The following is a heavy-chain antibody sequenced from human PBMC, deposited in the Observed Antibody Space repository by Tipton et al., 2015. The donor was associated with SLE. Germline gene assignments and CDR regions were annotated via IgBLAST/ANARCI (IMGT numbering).Heavy chain of an antibody. J-gene: IGHJ4*02. V-gene: IGHV3-53*01. CDR2: IFSGGST. CDR3: ARAYCTGGVCYGRPYFDY. D-gene: IGHD2-8*02. Sequence: QLVQSGGDLVQPGGSLRLSCAASGFTVVSNYISWVRQVPGKGLGWVSAIFSGGSTYYADSVKGRFTISRDNAKNSLYLQMSSLRAENTAVYYCARAYCTGGVCYGRPYFDYWGQGALVTVSS. CDR1: GFTVVSNY.